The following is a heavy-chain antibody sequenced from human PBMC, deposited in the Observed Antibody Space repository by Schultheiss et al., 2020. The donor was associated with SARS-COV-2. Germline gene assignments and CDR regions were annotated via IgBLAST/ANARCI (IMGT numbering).Heavy chain of an antibody. J-gene: IGHJ5*02. Sequence: GGSLRLSCAASGFTFSSYGMHWVRQAPGKGLEWVAVIWYDGSNKYYADSVKGRFTISRDNSKNTLYLQMNSLRAEDTAVYYCAKEMHDYSNPPLGFDPWGQGTLVTVSS. CDR1: GFTFSSYG. D-gene: IGHD4-11*01. CDR3: AKEMHDYSNPPLGFDP. V-gene: IGHV3-33*06. CDR2: IWYDGSNK.